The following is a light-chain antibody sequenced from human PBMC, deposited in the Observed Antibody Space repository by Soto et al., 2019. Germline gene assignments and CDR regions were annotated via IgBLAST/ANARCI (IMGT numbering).Light chain of an antibody. Sequence: QLVLTQPASVSGSPGQSITISCTGASSDIGAFPYVSWYQKYPGKAPKLIISDVSIRPSGVSPRFSGSKSGNTASLTISGLRAEDEADYYCTSFTTTNIWVFGGGTKLTVL. V-gene: IGLV2-14*01. CDR2: DVS. J-gene: IGLJ3*02. CDR3: TSFTTTNIWV. CDR1: SSDIGAFPY.